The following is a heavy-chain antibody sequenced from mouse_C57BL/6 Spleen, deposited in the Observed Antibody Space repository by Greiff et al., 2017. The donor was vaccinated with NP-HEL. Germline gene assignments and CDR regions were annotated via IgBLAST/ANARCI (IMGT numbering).Heavy chain of an antibody. J-gene: IGHJ3*01. CDR1: GFTFSNYW. V-gene: IGHV6-3*01. Sequence: EVKVEESGGGLVQPGGSMKLSCVASGFTFSNYWMNWVRQSPEKGLEWVAQIRLKSDNYATHYAESVKGRFTISRDDSKSSVYLQMNNLRAEDTGIYYCTGEWLRRTWLAYWGQGTLVTVSA. CDR2: IRLKSDNYAT. D-gene: IGHD2-2*01. CDR3: TGEWLRRTWLAY.